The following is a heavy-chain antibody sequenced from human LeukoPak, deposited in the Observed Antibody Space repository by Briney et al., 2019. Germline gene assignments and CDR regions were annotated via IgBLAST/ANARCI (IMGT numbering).Heavy chain of an antibody. CDR2: ISPNNGNT. J-gene: IGHJ1*01. D-gene: IGHD3-22*01. CDR1: VYIFKNYG. V-gene: IGHV1-18*01. Sequence: ASVTVSCKASVYIFKNYGISWVRQAPGQGLEWMGWISPNNGNTNYAQKVQGRVTMTTDTSTSTVYMELRSLRSDGTAVYYCARGAYYYDSSGYFEYFQHWGQGTLVTVSS. CDR3: ARGAYYYDSSGYFEYFQH.